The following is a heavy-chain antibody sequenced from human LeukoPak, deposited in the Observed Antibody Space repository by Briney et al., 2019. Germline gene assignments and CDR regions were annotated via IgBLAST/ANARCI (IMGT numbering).Heavy chain of an antibody. Sequence: GRPLRLSCAASGFTFSSYGMHWVRQAPGKGLEWVAIISYDGSNKYYADSVKGRFTISRDNSKNTLYLQMNSLRAEDTAVYYCARGSENWGFDYWGHGTLVTVSS. CDR1: GFTFSSYG. CDR3: ARGSENWGFDY. V-gene: IGHV3-30*03. D-gene: IGHD7-27*01. CDR2: ISYDGSNK. J-gene: IGHJ4*01.